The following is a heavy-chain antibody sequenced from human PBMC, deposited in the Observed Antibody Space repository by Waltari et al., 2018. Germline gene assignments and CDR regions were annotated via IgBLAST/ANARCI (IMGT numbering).Heavy chain of an antibody. J-gene: IGHJ4*02. D-gene: IGHD3-10*01. V-gene: IGHV4-34*01. Sequence: QVQLQQWGAGLLKPSETLSLTCAVYGGSFSGYYWSWICQPPGKGLEWIGEINHSGSTNYNPSLKSRVTISVDTSKNQFSLKLSSVTAADTAVYYCATSPVGQYYGSGSFDYWGQGTLVTVSS. CDR3: ATSPVGQYYGSGSFDY. CDR1: GGSFSGYY. CDR2: INHSGST.